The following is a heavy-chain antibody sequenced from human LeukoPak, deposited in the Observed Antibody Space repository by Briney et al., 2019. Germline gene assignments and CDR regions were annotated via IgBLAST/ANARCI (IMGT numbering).Heavy chain of an antibody. CDR2: IYCSGST. J-gene: IGHJ4*02. D-gene: IGHD3-22*01. CDR3: ARQITMIVVVITAFDY. V-gene: IGHV4-39*01. Sequence: SETLSLTCTVSGGSISSSSYYWGWIRQPPGKGLEWIGSIYCSGSTYYNPSLKSRVTISVDTSKNQFSLKLSSVTAADTAVYYCARQITMIVVVITAFDYWGQGTLVTVSS. CDR1: GGSISSSSYY.